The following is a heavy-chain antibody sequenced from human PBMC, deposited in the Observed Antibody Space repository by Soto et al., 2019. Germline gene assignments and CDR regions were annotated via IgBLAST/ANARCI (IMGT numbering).Heavy chain of an antibody. Sequence: SETLSLTCTVSGGSISSYYWSWIRQPPGKGLEWIGYIYYSGSTNYNPSIKSRVTISVDTSKNQFSLKLSSVTAADTAVYYCGRGLVVATHRSYYYYYYMDVWGKGTTVTVSS. CDR3: GRGLVVATHRSYYYYYYMDV. CDR1: GGSISSYY. CDR2: IYYSGST. D-gene: IGHD2-15*01. J-gene: IGHJ6*03. V-gene: IGHV4-59*01.